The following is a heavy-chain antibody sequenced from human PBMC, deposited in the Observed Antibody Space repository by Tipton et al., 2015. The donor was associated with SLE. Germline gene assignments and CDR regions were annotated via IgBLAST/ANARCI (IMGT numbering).Heavy chain of an antibody. Sequence: TLSLTCTVSGGSISSYYWSWIRQPPGKGLEWIGYIYYSGSTNYNPSLKSRVTISVDTSKNQFSLKLSSVTAADTAVYYCARVHGYSYGYWFDPRGQGPLVTVSS. D-gene: IGHD5-18*01. CDR1: GGSISSYY. CDR2: IYYSGST. V-gene: IGHV4-59*01. J-gene: IGHJ5*02. CDR3: ARVHGYSYGYWFDP.